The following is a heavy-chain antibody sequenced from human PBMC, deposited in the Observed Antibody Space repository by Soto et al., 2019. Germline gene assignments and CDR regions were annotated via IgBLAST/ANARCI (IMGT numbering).Heavy chain of an antibody. CDR1: GYVFTSHD. Sequence: QVQLVQSGAEVKKPGASVKVSCKASGYVFTSHDINWVRQATGQGLEWRGWMNPKSGNTGYAQKFQGRVTLTSNTSISTAYMELRRLRSEDTAVYYCARGLLEERHPIVGVLIRSPNFSYMDVWGKGTTVTVSS. CDR3: ARGLLEERHPIVGVLIRSPNFSYMDV. D-gene: IGHD3-3*01. V-gene: IGHV1-8*01. CDR2: MNPKSGNT. J-gene: IGHJ6*03.